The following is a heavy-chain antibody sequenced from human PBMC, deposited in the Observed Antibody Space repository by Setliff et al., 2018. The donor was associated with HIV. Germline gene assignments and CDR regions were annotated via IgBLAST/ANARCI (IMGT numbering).Heavy chain of an antibody. CDR2: INTETGNP. J-gene: IGHJ4*02. D-gene: IGHD1-26*01. CDR1: GYTLTTYG. CDR3: ARVGSYWSTFDY. Sequence: GASVKVSCKASGYTLTTYGISWVRQAPGQGPEWMGWINTETGNPMYAQGFRGRFVFSLDTSVSTAYLQITSLKTEDTAMYYCARVGSYWSTFDYWGQGALVTVSS. V-gene: IGHV7-4-1*02.